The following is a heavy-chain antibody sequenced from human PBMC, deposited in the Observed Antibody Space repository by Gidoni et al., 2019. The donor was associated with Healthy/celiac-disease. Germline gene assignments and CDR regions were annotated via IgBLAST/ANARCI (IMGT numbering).Heavy chain of an antibody. CDR3: ARLGGNGDYSDGMDV. D-gene: IGHD4-17*01. V-gene: IGHV5-51*01. Sequence: EVQLVQSGAEVKKPGESLKISCKGSGYSFTSYWIGGLRQRPGKGLEWMGIIYPGDSDTRYSPSFQGQVTISADKSISTAYLQWSSLKASDTAMYYCARLGGNGDYSDGMDVWGQGTTVTVSS. CDR1: GYSFTSYW. CDR2: IYPGDSDT. J-gene: IGHJ6*02.